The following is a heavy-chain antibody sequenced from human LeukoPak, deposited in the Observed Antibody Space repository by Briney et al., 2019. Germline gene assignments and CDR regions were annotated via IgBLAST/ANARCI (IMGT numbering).Heavy chain of an antibody. Sequence: PSETLSLTCTVSGGSISSGSYYWSWIRQPPGKGLEWIGYIYYSGSTNYNPSLKSRVTISVDTSKNQFSLKLSSVTAADAAVYYCARGESEYSNYFDYWGQGTLVTVSS. CDR2: IYYSGST. V-gene: IGHV4-61*01. D-gene: IGHD4-11*01. CDR1: GGSISSGSYY. J-gene: IGHJ4*02. CDR3: ARGESEYSNYFDY.